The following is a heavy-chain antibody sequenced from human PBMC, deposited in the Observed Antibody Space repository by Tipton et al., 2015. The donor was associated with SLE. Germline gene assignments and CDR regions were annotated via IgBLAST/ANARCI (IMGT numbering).Heavy chain of an antibody. CDR1: GFTFSSYA. CDR2: ISGSGDST. D-gene: IGHD6-6*01. CDR3: AKDSGQLVRGYGMDV. Sequence: SLRLSCAASGFTFSSYAMNWVRQAPGKGLEWVSTISGSGDSTYYADSVKGRFTISRDNSKNTLYLQMNSLRAEDMALYYCAKDSGQLVRGYGMDVWGQGTTVTVSS. V-gene: IGHV3-23*01. J-gene: IGHJ6*02.